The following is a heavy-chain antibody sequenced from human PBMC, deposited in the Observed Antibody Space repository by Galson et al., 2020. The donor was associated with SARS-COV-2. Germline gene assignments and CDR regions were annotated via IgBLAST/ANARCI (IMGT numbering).Heavy chain of an antibody. Sequence: ESLKISCAASGFTFSSYWMSWVRQAPGKGLEWVANIKQDGSEKYYVDSVKGRFTISRDNAKNSPYLQMNSLRAEATAVNYCAKHWGYGTEWIYSYYGMDVWGQGTTVTVSS. CDR1: GFTFSSYW. CDR3: AKHWGYGTEWIYSYYGMDV. J-gene: IGHJ6*02. CDR2: IKQDGSEK. D-gene: IGHD5-12*01. V-gene: IGHV3-7*01.